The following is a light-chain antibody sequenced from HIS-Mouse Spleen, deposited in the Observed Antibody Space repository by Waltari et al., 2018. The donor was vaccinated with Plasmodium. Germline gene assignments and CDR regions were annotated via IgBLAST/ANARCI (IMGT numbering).Light chain of an antibody. J-gene: IGLJ2*01. V-gene: IGLV3-9*01. CDR1: NIGSKN. CDR3: QVWDSSTVV. CDR2: RDS. Sequence: SYELTQPLSVSVALGQTARITCGGNNIGSKNVHWYQQKPGQAPVLVIYRDSNRPYGIPERFSGSNSGNTATLTISRAQAGDDADYYCQVWDSSTVVFGGGTKLTVL.